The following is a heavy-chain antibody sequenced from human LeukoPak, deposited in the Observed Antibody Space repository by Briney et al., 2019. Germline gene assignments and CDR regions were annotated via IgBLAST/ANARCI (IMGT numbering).Heavy chain of an antibody. V-gene: IGHV1-8*03. J-gene: IGHJ4*02. CDR3: AIVPAASPAQDY. D-gene: IGHD2-2*01. CDR1: AYTFTSYD. Sequence: ASVKVSCKAYAYTFTSYDINWVRQATGQGLEWMGWMNPNSGNTGYAQKFQGRVTITRNTSISTAYMELSSLRSEDTAVYYCAIVPAASPAQDYWGQGTLVTVSS. CDR2: MNPNSGNT.